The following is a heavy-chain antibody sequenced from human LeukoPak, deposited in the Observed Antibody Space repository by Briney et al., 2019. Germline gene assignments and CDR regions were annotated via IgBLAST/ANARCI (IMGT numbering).Heavy chain of an antibody. Sequence: SETLSLTCTVSGASITSGGYYWSWIRQHPGKGLEWIGHVYYSGRTYYNPSLKSRVFISVDASKNQFSLKLSSVTAADTAVYYCARVLLPTTYHYGLDVWGQGTTVTVSS. CDR3: ARVLLPTTYHYGLDV. J-gene: IGHJ6*02. CDR2: VYYSGRT. V-gene: IGHV4-31*03. CDR1: GASITSGGYY. D-gene: IGHD2-15*01.